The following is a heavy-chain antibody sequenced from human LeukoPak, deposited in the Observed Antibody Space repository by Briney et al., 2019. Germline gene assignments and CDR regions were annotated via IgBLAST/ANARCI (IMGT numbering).Heavy chain of an antibody. D-gene: IGHD3-9*01. CDR1: GFTFSSYA. CDR3: AKEYYDILTIGMDV. V-gene: IGHV3-23*01. CDR2: ISGSGVNT. Sequence: GGSLRLSCAASGFTFSSYAMSWVRQAPGKGLEWVSGISGSGVNTYYADSVKGRFTISRDNSKNTLYLQMNSLRAEDTAVYYCAKEYYDILTIGMDVWGQGTTVTVSS. J-gene: IGHJ6*02.